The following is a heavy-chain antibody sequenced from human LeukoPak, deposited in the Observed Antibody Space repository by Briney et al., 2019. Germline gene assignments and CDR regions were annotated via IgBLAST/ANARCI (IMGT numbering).Heavy chain of an antibody. D-gene: IGHD6-13*01. V-gene: IGHV1-2*02. CDR2: INPNSGGT. CDR3: ARVGTSWYEKELFYFDS. CDR1: GYIFTVYY. J-gene: IGHJ4*02. Sequence: ASVKVSCKASGYIFTVYYMHWVRQAPGQGLEWMGWINPNSGGTNSAQKFQDRVTMTRDTSISTAYMELNRLRSDDTAVYYCARVGTSWYEKELFYFDSWGQGTLVTVSS.